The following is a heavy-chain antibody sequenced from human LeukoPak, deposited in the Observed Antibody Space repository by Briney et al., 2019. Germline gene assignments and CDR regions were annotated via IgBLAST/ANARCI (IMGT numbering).Heavy chain of an antibody. D-gene: IGHD2-2*01. Sequence: PSETLSLTCTVSGGSISSYYWSWIRQPPGKGLEWIGYIYYSGSTNYNPSLKSRVTISVDTSKNQFSLKLSSVTAADTAVYYCARGRTRLGYCSSTSCSKNWFDPWGQGTLVTVSS. J-gene: IGHJ5*02. V-gene: IGHV4-59*12. CDR2: IYYSGST. CDR3: ARGRTRLGYCSSTSCSKNWFDP. CDR1: GGSISSYY.